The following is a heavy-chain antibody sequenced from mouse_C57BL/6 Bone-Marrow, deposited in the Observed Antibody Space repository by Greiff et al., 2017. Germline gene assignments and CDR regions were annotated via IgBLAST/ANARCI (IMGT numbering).Heavy chain of an antibody. CDR1: GYTFTSYG. V-gene: IGHV1-81*01. J-gene: IGHJ2*01. CDR3: ARGGFPYY. CDR2: IYPRSGNT. Sequence: QVQLQQSGAELARPGASVKLSCKASGYTFTSYGISWVKQRTGQGLEWIGEIYPRSGNTYYNEKFKGKATLTADKSSSTAYMELRSLTSEDAAVYFCARGGFPYYWGQGTTRTVSS.